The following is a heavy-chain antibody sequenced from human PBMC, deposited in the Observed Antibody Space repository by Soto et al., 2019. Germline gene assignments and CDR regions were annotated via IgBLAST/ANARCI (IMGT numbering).Heavy chain of an antibody. J-gene: IGHJ4*02. CDR2: ISSSSSYI. Sequence: EVQLVESGGGLVKPGGSLRLSCAASGFTFSSYSMNWVRQAPGKGLEWVSSISSSSSYIYYADSVKGRFTISRDNAKNSLYLQMNSLRAEDTAVHYCARDLPYSSSPFDYWGQGTLVTVS. CDR3: ARDLPYSSSPFDY. CDR1: GFTFSSYS. D-gene: IGHD6-13*01. V-gene: IGHV3-21*01.